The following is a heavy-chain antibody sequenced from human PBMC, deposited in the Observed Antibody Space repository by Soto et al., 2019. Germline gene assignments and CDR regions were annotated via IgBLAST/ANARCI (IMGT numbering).Heavy chain of an antibody. J-gene: IGHJ4*02. D-gene: IGHD2-2*02. CDR1: GGPITSSSHY. CDR2: IYYDGNT. V-gene: IGHV4-39*01. Sequence: PSETLSLTYAVSGGPITSSSHYWGWIRQPPGKGLECIANIYYDGNTYYNQSLKSRVTISLDTSKYQFSLKLSSVTAADTAVYYCARGNTPVDYWGQGTLVTVS. CDR3: ARGNTPVDY.